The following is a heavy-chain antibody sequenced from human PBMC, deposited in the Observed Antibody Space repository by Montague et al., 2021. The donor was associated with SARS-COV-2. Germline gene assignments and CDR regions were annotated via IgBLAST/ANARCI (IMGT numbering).Heavy chain of an antibody. D-gene: IGHD3-10*01. CDR2: IYYSGSA. CDR3: AKGDMVRGVPYIDN. V-gene: IGHV4-61*01. CDR1: GGSVSSGSYY. Sequence: SETLSLTCSVSGGSVSSGSYYWCWIRQPPGKVLEFIGYIYYSGSAYHNPYNPSLMIRATISIDTSKNQFSLNMNSVTAADTAVYYCAKGDMVRGVPYIDNWGQGNLVTVSS. J-gene: IGHJ4*02.